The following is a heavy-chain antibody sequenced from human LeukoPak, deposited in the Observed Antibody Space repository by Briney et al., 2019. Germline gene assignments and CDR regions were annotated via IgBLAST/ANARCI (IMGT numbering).Heavy chain of an antibody. V-gene: IGHV3-53*01. Sequence: GGSLRLSFAGSGFIVSSTYMSWVRQAPGKGLEWVSTTYYDGTTYSGDSVKGRFSISRDNSKNTLYLQMNSLRAEDTAVYYCASTGEGLRYSYGFGFNYWGQGTLVTVSS. J-gene: IGHJ4*02. CDR1: GFIVSSTY. CDR2: TYYDGTT. CDR3: ASTGEGLRYSYGFGFNY. D-gene: IGHD5-18*01.